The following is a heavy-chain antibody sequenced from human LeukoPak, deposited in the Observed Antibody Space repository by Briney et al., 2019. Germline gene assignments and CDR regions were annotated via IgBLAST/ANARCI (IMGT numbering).Heavy chain of an antibody. CDR1: GFTFSSYA. CDR3: MKGGYDVLTGFYLAFDI. J-gene: IGHJ3*02. CDR2: LSGSGGSI. D-gene: IGHD3-9*01. Sequence: GGSLRLSCAASGFTFSSYAMSWVRQAPGKGLEWISGLSGSGGSIYYADSVKGRFTISRDNSKNTLYLQMNSLRAEDTAVYHCMKGGYDVLTGFYLAFDIWGQGTMVTVSS. V-gene: IGHV3-23*01.